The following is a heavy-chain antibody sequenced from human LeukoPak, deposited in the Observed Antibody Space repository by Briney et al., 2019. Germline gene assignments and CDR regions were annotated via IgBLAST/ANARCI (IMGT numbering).Heavy chain of an antibody. V-gene: IGHV4-59*01. CDR2: IYYSGST. CDR3: ARGRLARSPYFDY. Sequence: SETLSLTCAVYGGSFSGYYRSWIRQTPGKGLEWIGYIYYSGSTNYNPSLKSRVTMSVDTSKNQFSLNLSSVTAADTAVYYCARGRLARSPYFDYWGQGTLVTVSS. CDR1: GGSFSGYY. D-gene: IGHD6-19*01. J-gene: IGHJ4*02.